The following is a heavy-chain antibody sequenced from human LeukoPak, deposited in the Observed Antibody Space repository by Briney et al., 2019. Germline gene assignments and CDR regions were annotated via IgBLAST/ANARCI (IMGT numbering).Heavy chain of an antibody. CDR2: VYYSGST. J-gene: IGHJ6*02. CDR3: ARMTDYYGMDV. CDR1: GGSISGYY. Sequence: SETLSLTCTVSGGSISGYYWTWIRQPPGKGLEWIGYVYYSGSTNYNSSLKSRVTISVDTSKNQFSLTLSSVTAADTAVYYCARMTDYYGMDVWGQGTTVTVSS. V-gene: IGHV4-59*01.